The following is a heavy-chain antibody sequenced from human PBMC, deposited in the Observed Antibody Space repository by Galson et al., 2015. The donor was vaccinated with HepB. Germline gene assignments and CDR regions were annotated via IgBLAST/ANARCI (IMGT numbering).Heavy chain of an antibody. D-gene: IGHD2-15*01. CDR3: TRAPLLLGYCSGGSCYPDFGYYYGMDV. J-gene: IGHJ6*02. V-gene: IGHV3-49*04. CDR1: GFTFGDYA. Sequence: SLRLSCAASGFTFGDYAMSWVRQAPGKGLEWVGFIRSKAYGGTTEYAASVEGRFTISRDDSKSIAYLQMNSLKTEGTAVYYCTRAPLLLGYCSGGSCYPDFGYYYGMDVWGQGTTVTVSS. CDR2: IRSKAYGGTT.